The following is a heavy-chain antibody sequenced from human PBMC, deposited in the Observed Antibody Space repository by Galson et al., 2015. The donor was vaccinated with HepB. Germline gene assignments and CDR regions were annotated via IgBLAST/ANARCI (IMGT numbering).Heavy chain of an antibody. J-gene: IGHJ4*02. CDR2: IYYSGST. V-gene: IGHV4-39*01. D-gene: IGHD4-17*01. Sequence: TLSLTCTVSGGSISSSSFYWGWIRQPPGKGLEWIGSIYYSGSTYYNPSLKSRVAISVDTAKNQFSLKLSSVTAADTAVYYCARHRRYGDYEGGIYYFDYWGQGTLVTVSS. CDR1: GGSISSSSFY. CDR3: ARHRRYGDYEGGIYYFDY.